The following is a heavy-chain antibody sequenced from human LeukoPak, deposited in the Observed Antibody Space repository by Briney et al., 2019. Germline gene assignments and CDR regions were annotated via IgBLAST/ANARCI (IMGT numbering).Heavy chain of an antibody. CDR3: ARLSGRVVCSAGSCYIDS. D-gene: IGHD2-15*01. Sequence: GESLKISCKGSGYSFTSYWIGWVRQMPGKGLEWMGIIYPGDSDTRYSPSLQGQVTISADKSISTAYLQWSSLKASDTAMYYCARLSGRVVCSAGSCYIDSWGQGTLVTVSS. CDR1: GYSFTSYW. CDR2: IYPGDSDT. J-gene: IGHJ4*02. V-gene: IGHV5-51*01.